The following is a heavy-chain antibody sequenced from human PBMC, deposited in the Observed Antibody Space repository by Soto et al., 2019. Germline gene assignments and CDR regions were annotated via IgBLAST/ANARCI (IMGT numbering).Heavy chain of an antibody. D-gene: IGHD3-3*01. CDR1: GFTFTSYA. V-gene: IGHV3-23*01. Sequence: GGSLRLSCAASGFTFTSYAMSWGRRAPGEGREWVSAISASGGSTYYAVSVKGRFTISRDNTKTTLYLQTNSLRAEDTAVYYCAKVPVSGSYYGYGMNVWGQGTTVTVS. CDR3: AKVPVSGSYYGYGMNV. CDR2: ISASGGST. J-gene: IGHJ6*02.